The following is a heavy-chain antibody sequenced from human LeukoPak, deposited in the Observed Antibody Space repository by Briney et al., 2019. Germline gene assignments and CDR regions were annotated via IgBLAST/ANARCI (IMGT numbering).Heavy chain of an antibody. CDR1: RFTFSSYS. V-gene: IGHV3-21*04. CDR3: AAGPLWPHFDY. D-gene: IGHD3-16*01. CDR2: ISTSSIYI. Sequence: GGSLRLSCAASRFTFSSYSMNWVRQAPGKGLEWVSSISTSSIYIYYADSVKGRFTISRDNAKKSVYLQVNSLRAEDTAVYYCAAGPLWPHFDYWGQGTLVTVSS. J-gene: IGHJ4*02.